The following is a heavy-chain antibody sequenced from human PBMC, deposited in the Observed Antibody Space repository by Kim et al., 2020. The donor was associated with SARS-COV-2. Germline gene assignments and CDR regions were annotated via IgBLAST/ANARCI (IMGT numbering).Heavy chain of an antibody. J-gene: IGHJ4*02. V-gene: IGHV4-4*07. Sequence: TNYNPSLKSRVPMSVDTSKNQFSLKLSSVTAADTAVYYCARDLFVTGFDYWGQGTLVTVSS. D-gene: IGHD2-21*02. CDR3: ARDLFVTGFDY. CDR2: T.